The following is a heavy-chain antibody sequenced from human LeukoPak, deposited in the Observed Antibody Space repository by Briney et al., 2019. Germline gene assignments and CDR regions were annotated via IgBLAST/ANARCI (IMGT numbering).Heavy chain of an antibody. J-gene: IGHJ4*02. CDR3: ARDFYDSSGYSAPGDY. D-gene: IGHD3-22*01. CDR1: GFTFSSYG. CDR2: IWYDGSNK. V-gene: IGHV3-33*01. Sequence: GGSLRLSCAASGFTFSSYGMHWVRQAPGKGLECVAVIWYDGSNKYYADSVKGRFTISRDNSKYTLYLQMNSLRAEDTAVYYCARDFYDSSGYSAPGDYWGQGTLVTVSS.